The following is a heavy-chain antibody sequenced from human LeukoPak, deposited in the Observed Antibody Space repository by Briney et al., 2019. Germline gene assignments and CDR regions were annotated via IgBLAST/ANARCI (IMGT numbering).Heavy chain of an antibody. D-gene: IGHD2-2*01. Sequence: KASETLSLTCAVYGGSFSGYYWSWIRQPPGKGLEWIGEINHSGSTNYNPSLKSRVTISVDTSTNQFSLKLSSVTAADTAVYYCARHSGYCSSTSCRYYYYYMDVWGKGTTVTVSS. CDR2: INHSGST. V-gene: IGHV4-34*01. J-gene: IGHJ6*03. CDR3: ARHSGYCSSTSCRYYYYYMDV. CDR1: GGSFSGYY.